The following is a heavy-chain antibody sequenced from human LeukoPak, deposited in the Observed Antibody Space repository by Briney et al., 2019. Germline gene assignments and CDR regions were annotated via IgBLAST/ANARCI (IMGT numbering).Heavy chain of an antibody. V-gene: IGHV3-48*03. Sequence: GGSLRLSCAASGFTFSSYEMNWVRQAPGKGLEWVSYISSSGSTIYYADSVKGRFTISRDNAKNSLYLLMNSLRAEDTAVYYCARFRGGSSGWYTNDYWGRGTLVTVSS. CDR1: GFTFSSYE. CDR3: ARFRGGSSGWYTNDY. J-gene: IGHJ4*02. CDR2: ISSSGSTI. D-gene: IGHD6-19*01.